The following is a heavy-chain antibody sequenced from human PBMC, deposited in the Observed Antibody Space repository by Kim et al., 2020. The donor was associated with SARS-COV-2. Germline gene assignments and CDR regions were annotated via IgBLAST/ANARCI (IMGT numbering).Heavy chain of an antibody. J-gene: IGHJ4*02. Sequence: GGSLRLSCAASGFTFSCYAMNWVRQAPGKGLEWVSLITNGVGATYYINSVKGRFTISRDNAKNTVFLQMNRLRVDDTAIYYCAKGTIGSCRGASCYPLDFWGQGTLVTVSS. CDR2: ITNGVGAT. D-gene: IGHD2-15*01. CDR3: AKGTIGSCRGASCYPLDF. CDR1: GFTFSCYA. V-gene: IGHV3-23*01.